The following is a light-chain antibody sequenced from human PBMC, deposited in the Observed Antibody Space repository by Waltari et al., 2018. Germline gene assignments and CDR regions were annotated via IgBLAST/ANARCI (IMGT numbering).Light chain of an antibody. CDR3: MQGTHWPRT. CDR1: QSLVHSDGNTY. CDR2: KVS. V-gene: IGKV2-30*02. J-gene: IGKJ1*01. Sequence: DVVMTQSPLSLPVTLGQPASISCRSSQSLVHSDGNTYLNWFQQRPGQSPRRLIDKVSRRESGVPDRFSGSGSGTDFTRKISRVEAEDVGFYYCMQGTHWPRTFGQGSKVEIK.